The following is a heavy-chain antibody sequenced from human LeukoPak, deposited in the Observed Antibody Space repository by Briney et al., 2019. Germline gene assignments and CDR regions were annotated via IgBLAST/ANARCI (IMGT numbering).Heavy chain of an antibody. CDR1: GYTFTSYY. Sequence: ASVTVSCKASGYTFTSYYMHWVRQAPGQGLEWMGIINPSGGSTSYAQKFQGRVTMTRDTSTSTVYMELSSLRSEDTAVYYCARDGPLEWELLRTLDYWGQGTLVTVSS. CDR2: INPSGGST. V-gene: IGHV1-46*01. D-gene: IGHD1-26*01. J-gene: IGHJ4*02. CDR3: ARDGPLEWELLRTLDY.